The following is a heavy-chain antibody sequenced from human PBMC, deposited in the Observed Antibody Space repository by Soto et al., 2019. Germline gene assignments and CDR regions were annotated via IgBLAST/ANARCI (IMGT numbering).Heavy chain of an antibody. D-gene: IGHD6-19*01. CDR2: INQSGTT. V-gene: IGHV4-34*01. Sequence: LSLTCAVSSGSFSGYYWSWIRQPPGKGLEWIGEINQSGTTNYNPSLKGRVTVSVDTSKKQISLKLTSVTAADTAVYYCEAVAATFSYYGSDVWGQGTKVTVS. J-gene: IGHJ6*02. CDR3: EAVAATFSYYGSDV. CDR1: SGSFSGYY.